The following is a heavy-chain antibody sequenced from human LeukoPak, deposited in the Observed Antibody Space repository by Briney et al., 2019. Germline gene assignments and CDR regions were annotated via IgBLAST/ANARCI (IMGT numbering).Heavy chain of an antibody. CDR3: TKEISSYYLDY. CDR2: ISDFGGNT. Sequence: GGSLRLSCAASGFTFSSYGMHWVRQAPGKGLEWVSDISDFGGNTYYADSVKGRFTISRDNSRDTLYLQMNSLRAEDTAVYYCTKEISSYYLDYWGQGTLVTVSS. CDR1: GFTFSSYG. J-gene: IGHJ4*02. V-gene: IGHV3-23*01.